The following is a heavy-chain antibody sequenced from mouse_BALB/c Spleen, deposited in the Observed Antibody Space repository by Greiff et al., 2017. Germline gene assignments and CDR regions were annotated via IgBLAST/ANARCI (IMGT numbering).Heavy chain of an antibody. CDR2: ISSGGSYT. D-gene: IGHD2-1*01. CDR1: GFPFSSYG. J-gene: IGHJ2*01. CDR3: ARQDYGNCSYYFDY. V-gene: IGHV5-6*01. Sequence: EVQGVESGGDLVKPGGSLKLSCAASGFPFSSYGMSWVRPTPDKRLEWVATISSGGSYTYYPDSVKGRITISRDNAKNTLYLQMSSLKSEDPAMYYCARQDYGNCSYYFDYWGQGTTLTVSS.